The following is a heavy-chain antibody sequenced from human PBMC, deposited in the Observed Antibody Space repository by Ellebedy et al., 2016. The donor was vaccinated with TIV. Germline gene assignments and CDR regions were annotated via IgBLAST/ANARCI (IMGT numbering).Heavy chain of an antibody. Sequence: SVKVSCXASGGTFSSYAISWVRQAPGQGLEWMGGIIPIFGTANNAQKFQGRVTITADESTSTAYMELSSLRSEDTAVYYCARVTAAAGTYGMDVWGQGTTVTVSS. CDR3: ARVTAAAGTYGMDV. J-gene: IGHJ6*02. CDR1: GGTFSSYA. CDR2: IIPIFGTA. D-gene: IGHD6-13*01. V-gene: IGHV1-69*13.